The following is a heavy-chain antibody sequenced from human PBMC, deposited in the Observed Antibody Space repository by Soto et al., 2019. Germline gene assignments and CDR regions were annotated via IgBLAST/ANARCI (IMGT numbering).Heavy chain of an antibody. V-gene: IGHV3-73*01. CDR1: GFTFSGSA. Sequence: GGSLRLSCTASGFTFSGSAMHWVRQASGKGLEWVGRIRSKANNYATAYAASVKGRFTISRDDSKNTAYLQMNSLKTEDTAVYYCTRRRGYSSGWYYFDYWGPGTLVTVSA. D-gene: IGHD6-13*01. CDR3: TRRRGYSSGWYYFDY. J-gene: IGHJ4*02. CDR2: IRSKANNYAT.